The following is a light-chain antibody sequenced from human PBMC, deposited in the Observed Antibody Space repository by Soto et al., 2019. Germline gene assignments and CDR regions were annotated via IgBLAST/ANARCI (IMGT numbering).Light chain of an antibody. J-gene: IGKJ1*01. Sequence: ESVFAHSSVTLSLSLVERATVSCRASQSVANNYLAWYQQKPGQAPRLVIFGASSRATGIPDRFSASGSGTDFTLTINKLEPEDFAVYYCQQYSQSPLTFGPGTKVDIK. CDR2: GAS. CDR3: QQYSQSPLT. CDR1: QSVANNY. V-gene: IGKV3-20*01.